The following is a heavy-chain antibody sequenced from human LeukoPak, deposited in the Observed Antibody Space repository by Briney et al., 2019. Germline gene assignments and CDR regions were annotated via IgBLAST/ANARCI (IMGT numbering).Heavy chain of an antibody. CDR3: ARGKVVAGTPGQNSWDH. J-gene: IGHJ4*02. D-gene: IGHD6-19*01. CDR2: IHTSGST. CDR1: GGSISSYY. V-gene: IGHV4-4*07. Sequence: SETLSLTCTVSGGSISSYYWNWIRQPAGKGLEWIGRIHTSGSTNYNPSLKSRVTVSVDTSKNQFSMKLSSVTAADTAVYYCARGKVVAGTPGQNSWDHWGQGTLVTVSS.